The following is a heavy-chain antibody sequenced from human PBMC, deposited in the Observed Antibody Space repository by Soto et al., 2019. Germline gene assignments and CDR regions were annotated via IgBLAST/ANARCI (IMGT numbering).Heavy chain of an antibody. CDR3: ARGIYDSSGYYYWFDP. Sequence: SETLSLTCTVSGGSISSGGYYWSWIRQHPGKGLEWIGYIYYSGSTYYNPSLKSRVTISVDTSKNQFSLKLSSVTAADTAVYYCARGIYDSSGYYYWFDPWGQGTLVTVSS. CDR1: GGSISSGGYY. CDR2: IYYSGST. J-gene: IGHJ5*02. V-gene: IGHV4-31*03. D-gene: IGHD3-22*01.